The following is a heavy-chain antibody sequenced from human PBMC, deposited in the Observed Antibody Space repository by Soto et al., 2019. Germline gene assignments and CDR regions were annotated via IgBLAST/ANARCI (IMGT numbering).Heavy chain of an antibody. J-gene: IGHJ4*02. CDR1: GGSISSYY. CDR3: ARGDGSGYQFFDY. Sequence: PSETLSLTCTVSGGSISSYYWSWIRLPPGKGLEWIGYIYYTGSTNYNPSLKSRVTISVDTSKNQFSLKLGSVTAAETAVYYCARGDGSGYQFFDYWGQGTPVTVSS. D-gene: IGHD3-22*01. CDR2: IYYTGST. V-gene: IGHV4-59*08.